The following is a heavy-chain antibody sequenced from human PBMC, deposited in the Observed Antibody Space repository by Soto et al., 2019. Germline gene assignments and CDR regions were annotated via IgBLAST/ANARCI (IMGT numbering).Heavy chain of an antibody. CDR1: GDSVSSNSAA. J-gene: IGHJ6*02. CDR3: ARVRARGSSGPYYYGMDV. Sequence: SQTLSLTCAISGDSVSSNSAAWNWIRQSPSRGLEWLGRTYYRSKWYNDYAVSVKSRITINPDTSKNQFSLQLNSVTPEDTAVYYCARVRARGSSGPYYYGMDVWGQGTTVTVSS. V-gene: IGHV6-1*01. D-gene: IGHD3-22*01. CDR2: TYYRSKWYN.